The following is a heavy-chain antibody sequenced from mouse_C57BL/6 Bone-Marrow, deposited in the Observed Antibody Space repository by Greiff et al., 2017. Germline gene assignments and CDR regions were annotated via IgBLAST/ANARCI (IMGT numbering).Heavy chain of an antibody. V-gene: IGHV5-6*01. D-gene: IGHD1-1*01. CDR3: AGQGSYYYGSSCDWFAY. CDR2: ISSGGSYP. J-gene: IGHJ3*01. Sequence: EVKLMESGGDLVKPGRSLKLSCAVSGFTFSSYGMSWVRQTPDQRLEWVATISSGGSYPYYPDSGKGRFTISRDNAKNTLCLKMGSLNAEDTAMYDCAGQGSYYYGSSCDWFAYWGQGTLVTVSA. CDR1: GFTFSSYG.